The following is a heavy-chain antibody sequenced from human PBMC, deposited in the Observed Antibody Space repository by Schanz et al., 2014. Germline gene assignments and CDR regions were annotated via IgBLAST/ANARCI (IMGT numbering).Heavy chain of an antibody. V-gene: IGHV3-21*06. Sequence: VQLVESGGGVVQPGGSLRLSCAASGFIFSSYSMNWVRQAPGKGLEWVSSISSSSSYIYYADSVKGRFTISRDNAKNSMYLHMKSLRGEDTAVYYCARDNYYGSGSCAYWGQGTLVTVSS. J-gene: IGHJ4*02. D-gene: IGHD3-10*01. CDR2: ISSSSSYI. CDR1: GFIFSSYS. CDR3: ARDNYYGSGSCAY.